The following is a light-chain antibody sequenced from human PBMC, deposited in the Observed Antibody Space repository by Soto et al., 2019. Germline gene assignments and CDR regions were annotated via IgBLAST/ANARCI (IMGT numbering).Light chain of an antibody. CDR1: SSNIGSRH. CDR3: AAWDESLSGWV. J-gene: IGLJ3*02. CDR2: KDD. Sequence: QSVLTQPPSASGTPGQRVTISCSGSSSNIGSRHVYWYQQVPGAAPKLLIYKDDQRPSGVPDRFSGSKSGTSASLAISGLRSEDEADYYCAAWDESLSGWVFGGGTKVTVL. V-gene: IGLV1-47*01.